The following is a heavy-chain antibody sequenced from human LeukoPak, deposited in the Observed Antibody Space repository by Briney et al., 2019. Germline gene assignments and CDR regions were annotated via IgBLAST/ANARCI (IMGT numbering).Heavy chain of an antibody. CDR1: GGSTSSYY. CDR3: AREAYYYDSSGYFYFDY. D-gene: IGHD3-22*01. V-gene: IGHV4-59*01. J-gene: IGHJ4*02. CDR2: IYYSGST. Sequence: SETLSLTCTVSGGSTSSYYWSWIRQPPGKGLEWIGYIYYSGSTNYNPSLKSRLTISVDTSKNQFSLKLTSVTAADTAVYYCAREAYYYDSSGYFYFDYWGQGTLVTVSS.